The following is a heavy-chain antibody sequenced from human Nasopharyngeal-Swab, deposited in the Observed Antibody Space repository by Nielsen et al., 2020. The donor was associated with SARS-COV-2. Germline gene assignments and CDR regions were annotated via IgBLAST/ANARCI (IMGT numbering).Heavy chain of an antibody. CDR1: GGSISSSSYY. CDR3: ARGLRSSWYLIWFDP. V-gene: IGHV4-39*07. CDR2: IYYSGST. J-gene: IGHJ5*02. D-gene: IGHD6-13*01. Sequence: SETLSLTCTVSGGSISSSSYYWGWIRQPPGKGLEWIGSIYYSGSTYYNPSLKSRVTISVDTSKNQFSLKLSSVTAADTAVYYCARGLRSSWYLIWFDPWGQGTLVTVSS.